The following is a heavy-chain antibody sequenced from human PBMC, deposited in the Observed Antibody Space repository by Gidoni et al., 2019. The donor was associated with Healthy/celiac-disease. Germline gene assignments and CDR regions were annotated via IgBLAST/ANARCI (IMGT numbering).Heavy chain of an antibody. V-gene: IGHV1-69*01. D-gene: IGHD4-17*01. Sequence: QVQLVQSGAEVKTHGSSVQFSSTASGGTFRSYAIRWVRQAPGQGLEWMGGIIPIFGTANYAQKFQGRVTITADESTSTAYMELSSLRSEDTAVYYCARDLYGDYSFDYWGQGTLVTVSS. CDR2: IIPIFGTA. J-gene: IGHJ4*02. CDR3: ARDLYGDYSFDY. CDR1: GGTFRSYA.